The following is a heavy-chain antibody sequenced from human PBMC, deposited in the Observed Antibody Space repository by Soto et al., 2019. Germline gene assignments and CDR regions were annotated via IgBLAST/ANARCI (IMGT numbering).Heavy chain of an antibody. CDR2: ISGYNGNT. CDR3: AREGQATYYYSGMDV. J-gene: IGHJ6*02. Sequence: QVQVVQSGDEVKKPGASVKVSCKASGYTFTNYGFSWVRQAPGQGLEWMGWISGYNGNTKYAEKFQGRVTMTTDTSTSTAPMALRSLRSDDTAVYYCAREGQATYYYSGMDVWGQGTAVTVSS. CDR1: GYTFTNYG. V-gene: IGHV1-18*01.